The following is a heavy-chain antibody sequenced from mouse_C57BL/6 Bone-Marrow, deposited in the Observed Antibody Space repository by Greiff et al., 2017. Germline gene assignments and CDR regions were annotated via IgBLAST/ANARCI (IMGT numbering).Heavy chain of an antibody. J-gene: IGHJ4*01. CDR2: IRNKANGYTT. Sequence: EVMLVESGGGLVQPGGSLSLSCAASGFTFTDYYMSWVRQPPGKALEWLGFIRNKANGYTTEYSASVKGRFTISRDNSQSILYLQMNALRAEDSATYYCARYKSYYSYAMDYWGQGTSVTVSS. D-gene: IGHD2-12*01. CDR3: ARYKSYYSYAMDY. V-gene: IGHV7-3*01. CDR1: GFTFTDYY.